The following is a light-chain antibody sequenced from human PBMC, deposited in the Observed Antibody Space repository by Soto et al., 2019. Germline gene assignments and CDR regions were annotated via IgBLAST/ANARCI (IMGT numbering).Light chain of an antibody. CDR3: VVWDDTLNGHV. J-gene: IGLJ3*02. CDR2: NNN. V-gene: IGLV1-44*01. CDR1: GSNIGSHT. Sequence: QSVLTQPPSASGTPGQRVTISCSGSGSNIGSHTVSWYQQLPGTAPNLLIYNNNQRPSGVPDRFSGSKSGTSASLAISGLQSEDEADYYCVVWDDTLNGHVFGGGTKLTVL.